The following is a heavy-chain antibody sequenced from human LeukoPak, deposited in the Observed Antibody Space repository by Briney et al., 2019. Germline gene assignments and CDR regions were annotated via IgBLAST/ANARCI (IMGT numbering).Heavy chain of an antibody. V-gene: IGHV3-30*03. CDR1: GFTFSSYG. Sequence: GGYLRLSCAASGFTFSSYGMHWVRQAPGKGLEWVAVISYDGSNKYYADSVKGRFTISRDNSKNTLYLQMNSLRADDTAVYYCARGRTRSFDYWGQGTLVTVSS. CDR2: ISYDGSNK. CDR3: ARGRTRSFDY. J-gene: IGHJ4*02. D-gene: IGHD3/OR15-3a*01.